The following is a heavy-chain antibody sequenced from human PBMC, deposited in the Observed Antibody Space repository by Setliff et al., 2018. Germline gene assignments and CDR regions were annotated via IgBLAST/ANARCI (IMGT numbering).Heavy chain of an antibody. D-gene: IGHD3-10*01. CDR1: GGSMNPYY. CDR2: VSASGST. Sequence: SETLSLTCTVSGGSMNPYYWSWIRLPPGKGLEWIGYVSASGSTKYSPSLESRLIISVDAPDNQFSVKLSSVTAADTAVYYCARHKSNGSGSYPSLYMDVWGKGIMVTVSS. V-gene: IGHV4-4*08. CDR3: ARHKSNGSGSYPSLYMDV. J-gene: IGHJ6*03.